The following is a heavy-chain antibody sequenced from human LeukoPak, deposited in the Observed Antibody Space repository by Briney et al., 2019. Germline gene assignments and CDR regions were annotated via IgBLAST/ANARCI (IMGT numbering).Heavy chain of an antibody. D-gene: IGHD5-18*01. Sequence: GASVKVSCKASGYTFTSYGISWVRQAPGQGLEWMGIINPSGGSTSYAQKFQGRVTITADKSTSTAYMELSSLRSEDTAVYYCARAGVDTAMASHFGYWGQGTLVTVSS. CDR1: GYTFTSYG. J-gene: IGHJ4*02. V-gene: IGHV1-46*01. CDR3: ARAGVDTAMASHFGY. CDR2: INPSGGST.